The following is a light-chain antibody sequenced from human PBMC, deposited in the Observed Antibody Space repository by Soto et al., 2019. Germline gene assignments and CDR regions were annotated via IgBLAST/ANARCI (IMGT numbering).Light chain of an antibody. CDR2: KAS. V-gene: IGKV1-5*03. CDR1: QSISSW. CDR3: QQYSSYSRT. J-gene: IGKJ1*01. Sequence: DIQMTQSPSTLSASVGDRVTITCRASQSISSWLAWYQQKPGKAPNLLIYKASSLESGVPSRFSGSGSGTVFTLTINSLQTDDFATYYCQQYSSYSRTFGQGTKVEIK.